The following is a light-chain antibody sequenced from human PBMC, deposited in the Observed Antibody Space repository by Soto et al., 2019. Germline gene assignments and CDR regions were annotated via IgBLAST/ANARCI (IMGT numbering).Light chain of an antibody. CDR3: QQYDSSWA. V-gene: IGKV3-20*01. CDR2: GVS. J-gene: IGKJ1*01. Sequence: EIVLTQSPGTLSLSPGERATLSCRASQSVPSNFLAWYQQKPGQAPILLIYGVSRRATGIPDRFSGSGSGTDFTPTISRLEPEDFTVDYCQQYDSSWAFGQGTKVEIK. CDR1: QSVPSNF.